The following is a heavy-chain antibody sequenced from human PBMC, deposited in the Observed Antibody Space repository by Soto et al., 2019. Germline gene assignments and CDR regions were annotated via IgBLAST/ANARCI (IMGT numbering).Heavy chain of an antibody. Sequence: ASVKVSCKTSGYTFTNYDIMWVRRVAGQGLEWMGWVNPNSGDTGYAQKFQDRVTMTRDRFISTAYMELRSLTYEDTAVYYCARGRRANFAPWGQGTLVTVSS. J-gene: IGHJ5*02. CDR1: GYTFTNYD. CDR2: VNPNSGDT. CDR3: ARGRRANFAP. D-gene: IGHD6-25*01. V-gene: IGHV1-8*01.